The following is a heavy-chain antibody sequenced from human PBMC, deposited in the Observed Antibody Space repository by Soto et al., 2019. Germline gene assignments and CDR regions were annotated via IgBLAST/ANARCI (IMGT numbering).Heavy chain of an antibody. J-gene: IGHJ4*02. CDR3: ARRIGGSYYFDY. CDR2: IYYSGST. V-gene: IGHV4-59*08. Sequence: QVQLQESGPGLVKPSETLSLTCTVSGGSLSSYYWSWIRQPPGKGLEWIGYIYYSGSTNYNPSLKSRVTISVDTSKNQFSLKLSSVTAADTAVYYCARRIGGSYYFDYWGQGTLVTVSS. D-gene: IGHD2-15*01. CDR1: GGSLSSYY.